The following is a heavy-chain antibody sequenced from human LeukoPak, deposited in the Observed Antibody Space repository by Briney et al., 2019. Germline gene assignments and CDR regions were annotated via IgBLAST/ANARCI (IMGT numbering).Heavy chain of an antibody. CDR3: AKGDYYDFRNYAFDI. CDR1: GFTFDDYA. Sequence: GRSLRLSCAASGFTFDDYAMHWVRQAPGKGLEWVSGISWNSGSIGYADSVKGQFTISRDNAKNSLYLQMNSLRAEDMALYYCAKGDYYDFRNYAFDIWGQGTMVTVSS. CDR2: ISWNSGSI. V-gene: IGHV3-9*03. D-gene: IGHD3-3*01. J-gene: IGHJ3*02.